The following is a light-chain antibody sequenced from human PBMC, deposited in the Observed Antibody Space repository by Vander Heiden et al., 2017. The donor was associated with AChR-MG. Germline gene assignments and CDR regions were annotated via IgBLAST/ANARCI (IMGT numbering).Light chain of an antibody. CDR1: TNDIGAYDY. Sequence: QSALTQPASVSGSLGQSTTISCTGPTNDIGAYDYVSWYHMRHGKVHKLMIYDGNERPAGVADGFSGFKSGNTAFLTIYGLQAEDEAEYYCHSYTGGASVVFGGGTKLTVL. CDR2: DGN. CDR3: HSYTGGASVV. J-gene: IGLJ2*01. V-gene: IGLV2-14*01.